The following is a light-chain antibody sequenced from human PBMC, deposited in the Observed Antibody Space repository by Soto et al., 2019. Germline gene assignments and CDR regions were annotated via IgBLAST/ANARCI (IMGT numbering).Light chain of an antibody. CDR1: QGISSW. J-gene: IGKJ4*01. V-gene: IGKV1-12*01. CDR2: TVS. CDR3: QQANSFSLT. Sequence: DIHITQSPSSVSASVGDRVTITCRASQGISSWIAWYQQKPGKAAKLLIYTVSSLQSGVPSRFSGSGSGTDFTLTISILQPEDFEPYYCQQANSFSLTFGGGSKVEVK.